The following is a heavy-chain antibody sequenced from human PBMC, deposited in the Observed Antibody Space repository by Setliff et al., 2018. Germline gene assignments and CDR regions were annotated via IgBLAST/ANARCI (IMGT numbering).Heavy chain of an antibody. V-gene: IGHV4-61*10. D-gene: IGHD2-8*01. Sequence: SETLSLTCTVSGDSISSRRNYWGWFRQPAGKELEWIGYISHLGITSYNPSLKSRATISVDTSKNQFSLQLTSVTSADTAVYFCARGGVLGTGDFDYWGQGTLVTVSS. J-gene: IGHJ4*02. CDR3: ARGGVLGTGDFDY. CDR2: ISHLGIT. CDR1: GDSISSRRNY.